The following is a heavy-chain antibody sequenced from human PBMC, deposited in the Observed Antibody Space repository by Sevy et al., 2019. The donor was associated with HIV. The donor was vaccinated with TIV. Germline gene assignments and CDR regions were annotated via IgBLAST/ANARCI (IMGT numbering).Heavy chain of an antibody. CDR2: INPKTGGT. CDR3: ARDSEDRPFFVSFDV. CDR1: GYTFSDYW. V-gene: IGHV1-2*02. Sequence: ASVKVSCKSSGYTFSDYWMHWVRQAPGQGLEWMAWINPKTGGTGYAQKFQGRVTTTRHTSISTVYLELISLRSDDTAVYYCARDSEDRPFFVSFDVWGLGTMVTVSS. J-gene: IGHJ3*01. D-gene: IGHD3-3*02.